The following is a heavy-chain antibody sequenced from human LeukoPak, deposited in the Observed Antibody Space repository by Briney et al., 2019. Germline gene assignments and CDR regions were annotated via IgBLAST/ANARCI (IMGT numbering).Heavy chain of an antibody. CDR3: AKDGVAGKIMYYFDY. J-gene: IGHJ4*02. D-gene: IGHD6-19*01. V-gene: IGHV3-23*01. Sequence: GGSLRLSCAASGFTVSSNYMSWVRQAPGKGLEWVSAISGRAGSTSYADSVKGRFTISRDNSKNTLYLQMNSLRAEDTAVYYCAKDGVAGKIMYYFDYWGQGTLVTVSS. CDR2: ISGRAGST. CDR1: GFTVSSNY.